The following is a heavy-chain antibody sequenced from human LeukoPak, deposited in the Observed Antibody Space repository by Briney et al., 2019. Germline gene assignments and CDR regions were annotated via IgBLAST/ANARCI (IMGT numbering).Heavy chain of an antibody. CDR1: GSSFTSSW. CDR2: IDPSDSYT. Sequence: GESLKISCKGSGSSFTSSWISWVRQLPGKGLEWMGRIDPSDSYTNYSPSFQGHVTISADKSISTAYLQWSSLKASDTAMYYCARPITMIVESAFDIWGQGTMVTVSS. V-gene: IGHV5-10-1*01. CDR3: ARPITMIVESAFDI. J-gene: IGHJ3*02. D-gene: IGHD3-22*01.